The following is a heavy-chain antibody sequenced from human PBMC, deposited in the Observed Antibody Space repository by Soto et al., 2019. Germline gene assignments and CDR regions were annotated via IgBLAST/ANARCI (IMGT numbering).Heavy chain of an antibody. J-gene: IGHJ4*02. Sequence: GGSLRLSFGASGFTFSSYGMHWVRQAPGKGLEWVAVIWYDGSNKYYADSVKGRFTISRDNSKNTLYLQMNSLRAEDTAVYYCARDFAAAAEGYFDYWGQGT. D-gene: IGHD6-13*01. CDR3: ARDFAAAAEGYFDY. CDR1: GFTFSSYG. V-gene: IGHV3-33*01. CDR2: IWYDGSNK.